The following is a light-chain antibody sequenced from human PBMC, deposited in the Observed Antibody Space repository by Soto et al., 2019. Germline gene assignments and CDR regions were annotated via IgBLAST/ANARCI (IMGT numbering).Light chain of an antibody. CDR2: DVS. Sequence: QSVLTQPASVSGSPGQSITISCTGTSSDVGGYNYVSWYQQHPGKAPKLMIYDVSNRPSGVSNRFSGSKSGNTASLTISGLQAEDEADYCCSSYTSSSTRVFGTGTKVPS. CDR3: SSYTSSSTRV. CDR1: SSDVGGYNY. V-gene: IGLV2-14*01. J-gene: IGLJ1*01.